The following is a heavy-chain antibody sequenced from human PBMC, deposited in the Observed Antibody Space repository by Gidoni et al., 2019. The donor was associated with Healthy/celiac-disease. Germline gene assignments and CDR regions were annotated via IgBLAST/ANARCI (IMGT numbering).Heavy chain of an antibody. CDR1: GCTFSRES. D-gene: IGHD6-6*01. V-gene: IGHV3-21*01. CDR2: ISSSSSYI. CDR3: ARDGDSSSSSDYYYGMDV. Sequence: EVQLVESGGGLVKPGGSGRSACAAGGCTFSRESRNWVRQAPGEGLEWVSSISSSSSYIYYAASVKGLFTISRDNAKNSLYLQMNSLRAEDTAVYYCARDGDSSSSSDYYYGMDVWGQGTTVTVSS. J-gene: IGHJ6*02.